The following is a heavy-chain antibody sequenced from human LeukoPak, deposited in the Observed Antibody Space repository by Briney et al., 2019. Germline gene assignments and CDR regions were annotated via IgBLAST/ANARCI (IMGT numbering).Heavy chain of an antibody. J-gene: IGHJ3*02. CDR3: ARTRTVTTELMRAFEI. CDR1: GYTFTSYY. D-gene: IGHD4-17*01. CDR2: INPSGGST. Sequence: ASVKVSCKASGYTFTSYYMHWVRQAPGQGLEWMGIINPSGGSTSYAQKFQGRVTMTRDTSTSTAYMELGSLRSDDTAIYYCARTRTVTTELMRAFEIWGQGTMVTVSS. V-gene: IGHV1-46*01.